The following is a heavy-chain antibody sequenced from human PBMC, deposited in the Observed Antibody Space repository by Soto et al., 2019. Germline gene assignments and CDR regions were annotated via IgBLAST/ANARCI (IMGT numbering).Heavy chain of an antibody. J-gene: IGHJ6*02. V-gene: IGHV3-53*01. Sequence: PGGSLRLSCAASGFTVSSNYMSWVRQAPGKGLEWVSVIYNGGGTYYADSVKGRFTISRDNSKNMLYLQMNSLRSDDTAVYYCARDSITRVSSDVPGMDVWGQGTTVTVSS. CDR3: ARDSITRVSSDVPGMDV. CDR1: GFTVSSNY. D-gene: IGHD3-16*01. CDR2: IYNGGGT.